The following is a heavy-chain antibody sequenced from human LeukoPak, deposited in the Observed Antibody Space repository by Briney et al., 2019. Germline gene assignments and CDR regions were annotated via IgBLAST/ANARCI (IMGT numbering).Heavy chain of an antibody. CDR2: IYYSGST. V-gene: IGHV4-31*03. Sequence: PSETLSLTCTVSGGSISSGGYYWSWIRQHPGTGLEWIGYIYYSGSTYYNPSLKSRVTISVDTSKNQFSLKLSSVTAADTAVYYCARGRRYYDSSGYYTFFDYWGQGTLVTVS. D-gene: IGHD3-22*01. CDR3: ARGRRYYDSSGYYTFFDY. CDR1: GGSISSGGYY. J-gene: IGHJ4*02.